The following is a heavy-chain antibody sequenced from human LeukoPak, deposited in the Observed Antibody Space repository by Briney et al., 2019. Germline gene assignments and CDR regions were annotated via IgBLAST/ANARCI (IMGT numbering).Heavy chain of an antibody. CDR2: ISWNGGSI. V-gene: IGHV3-9*01. J-gene: IGHJ4*02. Sequence: QPGASLRLSCAASGFTFSSYAMHWVRQAPGKGLEWVSGISWNGGSIGYADSVKGRFTISRDNAKNSLYLQMNSLRAEDTALYYCAKAENYYGSGSYYKSRYYFDYWGQGTLVTVSS. CDR3: AKAENYYGSGSYYKSRYYFDY. D-gene: IGHD3-10*01. CDR1: GFTFSSYA.